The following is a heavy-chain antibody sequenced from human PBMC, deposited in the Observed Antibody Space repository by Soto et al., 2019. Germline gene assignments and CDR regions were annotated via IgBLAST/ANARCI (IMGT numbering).Heavy chain of an antibody. CDR3: ARALPTVLTLSPTYYGMDV. CDR2: INPNDGST. Sequence: QVQLMQSGAEVRKPGASVRLSCKASGYTFTNCYLHWVRQAPGQGLEWMGIINPNDGSTTYPQKFQGRVTMTRYTSTSTVYMELGSLRSEDTAVYFCARALPTVLTLSPTYYGMDVWGQGTTVTVSS. J-gene: IGHJ6*02. CDR1: GYTFTNCY. V-gene: IGHV1-46*03. D-gene: IGHD4-17*01.